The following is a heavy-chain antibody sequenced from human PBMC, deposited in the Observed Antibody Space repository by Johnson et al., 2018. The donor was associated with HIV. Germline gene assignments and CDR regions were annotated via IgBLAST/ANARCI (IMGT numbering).Heavy chain of an antibody. D-gene: IGHD6-13*01. CDR1: GFTVSSNY. Sequence: VQLVESGGGLVQPGGSLRLSCTASGFTVSSNYMSWVRQAPGKGLEWVSGITWNGGSTGYADSVKGRFTISRDNAKNSLYLQMNSLTAEDTALYHCAKDRGTGIARDAFDIWGQGTMVTVSS. J-gene: IGHJ3*02. V-gene: IGHV3-20*01. CDR3: AKDRGTGIARDAFDI. CDR2: ITWNGGST.